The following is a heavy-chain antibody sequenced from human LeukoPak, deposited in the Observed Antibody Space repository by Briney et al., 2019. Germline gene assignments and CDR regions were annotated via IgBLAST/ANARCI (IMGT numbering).Heavy chain of an antibody. CDR3: AREDPQTTVPEGMDV. J-gene: IGHJ6*02. CDR1: GGSISYYY. D-gene: IGHD4-17*01. CDR2: IYYSGTT. Sequence: SETLSLTCTVSGGSISYYYWSWIRQSPGKGLEWIGYIYYSGTTNDNPILKRRVTISVDTSKNQLSLQLRSVTAADTAVYYCAREDPQTTVPEGMDVWGQGTTVTVSS. V-gene: IGHV4-59*01.